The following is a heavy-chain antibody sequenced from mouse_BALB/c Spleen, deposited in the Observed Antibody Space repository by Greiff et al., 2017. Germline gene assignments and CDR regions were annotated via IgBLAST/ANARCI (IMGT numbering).Heavy chain of an antibody. CDR1: GFTFSSFG. CDR2: ISSGSSTI. D-gene: IGHD3-3*01. CDR3: ARWGPAMDY. J-gene: IGHJ4*01. Sequence: EVKLVESGGGLVQPGGSRKLSCAASGFTFSSFGMHWVRQAPEKGLEWVAYISSGSSTIYYADTVKGRFTISRDNPKNTLFLQMTSLRSEDTAMYYCARWGPAMDYWGQGTSVTVSS. V-gene: IGHV5-17*02.